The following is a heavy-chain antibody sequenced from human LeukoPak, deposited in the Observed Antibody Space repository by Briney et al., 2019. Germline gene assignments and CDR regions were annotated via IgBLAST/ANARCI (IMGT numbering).Heavy chain of an antibody. CDR3: ARSRAVNSRFDY. V-gene: IGHV4-39*07. CDR1: GGSISSSSYY. J-gene: IGHJ4*02. CDR2: IYTTGST. Sequence: PSETLSLTCTVSGGSISSSSYYWGWIRQPPGKGLEWIGRIYTTGSTNYNPSLKSRVNMSVDTSKNQFSLKLSSVTAADTAVYYCARSRAVNSRFDYWGQGTLVTVSS. D-gene: IGHD2/OR15-2a*01.